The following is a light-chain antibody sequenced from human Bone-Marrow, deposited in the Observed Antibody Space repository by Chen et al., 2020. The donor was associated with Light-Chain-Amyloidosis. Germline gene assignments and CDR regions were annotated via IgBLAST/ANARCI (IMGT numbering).Light chain of an antibody. V-gene: IGKV3-20*01. CDR3: QQYGSSPQT. J-gene: IGKJ1*01. Sequence: EIVLTQSPGTVSFSPGERVTLSCRASQSVDSSYLAWYQQRPGQAPRLLIYGASSRTTGIPGRFSGSGSGTDFTLTISRLEPEDFAVYYCQQYGSSPQTFGQGTKVEI. CDR1: QSVDSSY. CDR2: GAS.